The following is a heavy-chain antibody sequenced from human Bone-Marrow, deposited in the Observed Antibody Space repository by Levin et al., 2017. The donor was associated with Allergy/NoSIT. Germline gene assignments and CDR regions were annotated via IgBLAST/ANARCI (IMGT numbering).Heavy chain of an antibody. CDR2: INPQTGDT. CDR1: GHTFSDNH. J-gene: IGHJ6*02. V-gene: IGHV1-2*06. D-gene: IGHD3-16*01. CDR3: ARGGPVYDTALYSYGLGV. Sequence: GESLKISCKASGHTFSDNHIHWVRRAPGQGLEWVGRINPQTGDTDYAQKFRGRVTMTAETSITTAYMELRSLRLDDTAVYFCARGGPVYDTALYSYGLGVWGQGAPVTVSS.